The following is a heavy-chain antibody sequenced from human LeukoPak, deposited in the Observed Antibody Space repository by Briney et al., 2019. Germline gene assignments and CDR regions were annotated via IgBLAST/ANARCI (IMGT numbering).Heavy chain of an antibody. CDR1: GFVFSDYP. V-gene: IGHV3-30*01. CDR3: ARDGRPLARVTAPCFVS. CDR2: ISLDGSHQ. J-gene: IGHJ4*02. D-gene: IGHD2-21*02. Sequence: GGSLRLSVSASGFVFSDYPLHWIRQSPAKGPKGWPLISLDGSHQYYADSVKGRFTVSRDTSKNTLFLQMNRLTIEDTAIYFCARDGRPLARVTAPCFVSWGQGTLVTVS.